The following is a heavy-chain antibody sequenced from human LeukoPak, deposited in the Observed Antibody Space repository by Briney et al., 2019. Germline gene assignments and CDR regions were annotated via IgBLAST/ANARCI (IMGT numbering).Heavy chain of an antibody. J-gene: IGHJ4*02. Sequence: GGSLRLSCAASGFTFGYYGMNWVRQAPGEGLEWISYISSGSGTIYYADSVKGRFSISRDDAKSSLYLQVNSLRVEDTAVYYCARVASAWADDYWGQGALVTVSS. V-gene: IGHV3-48*01. CDR1: GFTFGYYG. D-gene: IGHD6-19*01. CDR3: ARVASAWADDY. CDR2: ISSGSGTI.